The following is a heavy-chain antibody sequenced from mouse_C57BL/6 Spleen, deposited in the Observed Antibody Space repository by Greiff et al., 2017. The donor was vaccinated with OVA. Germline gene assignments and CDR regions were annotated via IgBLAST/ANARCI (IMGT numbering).Heavy chain of an antibody. CDR2: IDPSDSYT. CDR1: GYTFTSYW. CDR3: ARPTARASYFGD. J-gene: IGHJ2*01. D-gene: IGHD3-1*01. V-gene: IGHV1-69*01. Sequence: QVQLQQPGAELVMPGASVKLSCKASGYTFTSYWMHWVKQRPGQGLEWIGEIDPSDSYTNYNQKFKGKSTLTVDKSSSTAYMQLSSLTSEDSAVYYCARPTARASYFGDWGKGTTLTVSS.